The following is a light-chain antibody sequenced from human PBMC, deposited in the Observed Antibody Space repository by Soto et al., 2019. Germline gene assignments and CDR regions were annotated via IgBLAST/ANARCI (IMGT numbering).Light chain of an antibody. CDR3: QQYGSSPRT. V-gene: IGKV3-20*01. J-gene: IGKJ1*01. Sequence: PGDRVTITCRASQSISSWLAWYQQKPGKAPKLLIYGASSRATGIPDRFSGSGSGTDFTLTISRLEPEDFAVYYCQQYGSSPRTFGQGTKVDIK. CDR1: QSISSW. CDR2: GAS.